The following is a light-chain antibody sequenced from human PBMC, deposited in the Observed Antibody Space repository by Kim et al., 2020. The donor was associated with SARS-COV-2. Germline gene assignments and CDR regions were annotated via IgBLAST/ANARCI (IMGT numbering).Light chain of an antibody. CDR3: LQYNDWTPWT. Sequence: EIVLTQSPATLSVSPAERPTLSCRASQSVSHNLAWYQQKPSQAPRLLIYRASTRATGIPAKFSGSESGTDCTHTNNSLQSEDFAVYYCLQYNDWTPWTFGQGTKVKIK. CDR2: RAS. V-gene: IGKV3-15*01. J-gene: IGKJ1*01. CDR1: QSVSHN.